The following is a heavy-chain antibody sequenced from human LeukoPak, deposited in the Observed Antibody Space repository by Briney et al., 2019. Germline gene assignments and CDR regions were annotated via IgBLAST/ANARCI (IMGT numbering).Heavy chain of an antibody. V-gene: IGHV3-7*05. CDR1: GFTFSNYW. CDR2: IKLDGSEK. Sequence: GGSLRLSCAASGFTFSNYWMSWVRQAPGKGLEWVANIKLDGSEKYYADSVKGRFTISRDNAKSSLYLQLNSLRVEDTAVYHCASTQTFDYWGQGTLVTVPS. CDR3: ASTQTFDY. J-gene: IGHJ4*02.